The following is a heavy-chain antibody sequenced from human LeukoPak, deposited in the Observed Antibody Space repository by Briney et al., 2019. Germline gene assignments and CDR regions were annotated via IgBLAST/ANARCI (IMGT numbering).Heavy chain of an antibody. CDR3: ARMTYGSGSYYGNWFDP. CDR2: IYHSGST. CDR1: GGSISSGGYS. Sequence: PSETLSLTCAVSGGSISSGGYSWSWLRQPPGKGLEWFVYIYHSGSTYYNPSLKSRVTISVDRSKNQFSLKLSSVTAADTAVYYCARMTYGSGSYYGNWFDPWGQGTLVTVSS. D-gene: IGHD3-10*01. V-gene: IGHV4-30-2*01. J-gene: IGHJ5*02.